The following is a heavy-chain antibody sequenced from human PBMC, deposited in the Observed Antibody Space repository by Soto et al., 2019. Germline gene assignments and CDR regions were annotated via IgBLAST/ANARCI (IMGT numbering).Heavy chain of an antibody. D-gene: IGHD2-2*01. CDR2: ISAYNGNT. CDR3: ARERPIVVVPAAPLPDYYYYYMDV. Sequence: ASVKVSCKASGYTFTSYGISWVRQAPGQGLEWMGWISAYNGNTNYAQKLQGRVTMTTDTSTSTAYMELGSLRSDDTAVYYCARERPIVVVPAAPLPDYYYYYMDVWGKGTTVTVSS. CDR1: GYTFTSYG. V-gene: IGHV1-18*01. J-gene: IGHJ6*03.